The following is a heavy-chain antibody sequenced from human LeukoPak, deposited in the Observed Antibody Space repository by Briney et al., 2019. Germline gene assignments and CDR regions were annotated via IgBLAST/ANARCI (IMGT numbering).Heavy chain of an antibody. CDR2: INHSGST. Sequence: SETLSLTCAVFRESFSGYYWSWIRQPPGKGLEWIGEINHSGSTNYNPSLKSRVNISVDTSKNQFSLKLSSVTVADTAVHYCARGYGSGSYYYYYGMDVWGQGTTVTVSS. V-gene: IGHV4-34*01. CDR3: ARGYGSGSYYYYYGMDV. CDR1: RESFSGYY. J-gene: IGHJ6*02. D-gene: IGHD3-10*01.